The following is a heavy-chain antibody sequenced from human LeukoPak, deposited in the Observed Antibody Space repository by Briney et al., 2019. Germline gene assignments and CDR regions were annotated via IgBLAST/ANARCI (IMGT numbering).Heavy chain of an antibody. CDR3: AKDHGYYGSGSSFDY. D-gene: IGHD3-10*01. Sequence: GSLRLSCAASGFTFSSYGMHWVRQASGKGLEWVAVISYDGSNKYYADSVKGRFTISRDNSKNTLYLQMNSLRAKDTAVYYCAKDHGYYGSGSSFDYWGQGTLVTVSS. CDR1: GFTFSSYG. V-gene: IGHV3-30*18. J-gene: IGHJ4*02. CDR2: ISYDGSNK.